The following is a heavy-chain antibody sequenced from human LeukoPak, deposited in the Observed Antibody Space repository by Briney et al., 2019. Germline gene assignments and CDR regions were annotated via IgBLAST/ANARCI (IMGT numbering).Heavy chain of an antibody. CDR1: GFTFSSYG. Sequence: GGSLRLSCAASGFTFSSYGLHWVRQAPGKGLEWVAVISYDGSNKFCADSVKGRFTISRDNSKNTLYLQMNSLRAEDTAMYYRAKNTGTYDGLIDSWGQGTLVTVSS. V-gene: IGHV3-30*18. J-gene: IGHJ4*02. CDR3: AKNTGTYDGLIDS. D-gene: IGHD1-26*01. CDR2: ISYDGSNK.